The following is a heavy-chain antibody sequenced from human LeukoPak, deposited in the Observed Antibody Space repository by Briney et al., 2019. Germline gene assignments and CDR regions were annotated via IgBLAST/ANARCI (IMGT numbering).Heavy chain of an antibody. J-gene: IGHJ3*02. CDR1: GYTFTSYG. CDR3: ARDRLDKITFGGVSVAFDI. V-gene: IGHV1-18*01. CDR2: ISAYNGNT. D-gene: IGHD3-16*01. Sequence: ASVKVSCKASGYTFTSYGISWVRQAPGQGLEWMGWISAYNGNTNYAQKLQGRVTMTTDTSTSTAYMELRSLRSDDTAVYYCARDRLDKITFGGVSVAFDIWGQGTMVTVFS.